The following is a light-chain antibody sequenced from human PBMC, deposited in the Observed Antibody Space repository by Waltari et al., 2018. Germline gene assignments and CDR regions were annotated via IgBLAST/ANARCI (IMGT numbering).Light chain of an antibody. V-gene: IGKV3-15*01. Sequence: EIVMTHSPATVSVSPGERAPPSCRASQTVSSNLAWYQQKPGQAPRLLIYAASTRATGVPARFSGSGSGTEFTLTISSLQSEDFAVYYCQQYNNWPAVFTFGPGTKVDIK. J-gene: IGKJ3*01. CDR3: QQYNNWPAVFT. CDR1: QTVSSN. CDR2: AAS.